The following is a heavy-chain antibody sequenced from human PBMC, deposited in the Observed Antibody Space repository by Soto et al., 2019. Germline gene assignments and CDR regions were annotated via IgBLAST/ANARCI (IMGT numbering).Heavy chain of an antibody. Sequence: EVQLVESGGGLVKPGGSLRLSCAASGFTFSSYSMNWVRQAPGKGLEWVSSISSSSSYIYYADSVKGRFTISRDNAKNSLYLQMNSLRAEDTAVYYCARGQYSPRGLTHFDYWGQGTLVTVSS. CDR2: ISSSSSYI. J-gene: IGHJ4*02. V-gene: IGHV3-21*01. D-gene: IGHD5-12*01. CDR1: GFTFSSYS. CDR3: ARGQYSPRGLTHFDY.